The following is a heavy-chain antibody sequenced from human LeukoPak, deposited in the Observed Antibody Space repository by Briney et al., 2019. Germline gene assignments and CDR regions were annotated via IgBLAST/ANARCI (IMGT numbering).Heavy chain of an antibody. CDR3: ARRGYHDYSGFDY. CDR1: GFTFSNAW. V-gene: IGHV3-21*01. CDR2: ISGSSSDI. D-gene: IGHD1-26*01. J-gene: IGHJ4*02. Sequence: GGSLRLSCAASGFTFSNAWMSWVRQAPGKGLEWVSSISGSSSDIYYADSVKGRFTISRDNAKKSLYLQMKSLRAEDTAVYYCARRGYHDYSGFDYWGQGTLVTVSS.